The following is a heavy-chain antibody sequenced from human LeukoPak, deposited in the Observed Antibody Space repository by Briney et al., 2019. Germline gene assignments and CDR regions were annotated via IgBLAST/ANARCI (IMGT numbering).Heavy chain of an antibody. CDR2: INPNSGGT. Sequence: ASVKVSCKASGYTFTSYYMHWVRQAPGQGLEWMGWINPNSGGTNYAQKFQGRVTMTRDTSISTAYMELSRLRSDDTAVYYCARDLDSGGSCYDCYYYMDVWGKGTTVTVSS. D-gene: IGHD2-15*01. V-gene: IGHV1-2*02. CDR3: ARDLDSGGSCYDCYYYMDV. CDR1: GYTFTSYY. J-gene: IGHJ6*03.